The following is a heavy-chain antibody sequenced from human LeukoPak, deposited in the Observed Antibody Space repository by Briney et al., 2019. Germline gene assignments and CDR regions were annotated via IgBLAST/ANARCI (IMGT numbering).Heavy chain of an antibody. J-gene: IGHJ4*02. CDR3: ARGTYGSGSYYLDY. CDR1: GGSISSGGYS. CDR2: IYYSGST. Sequence: PSQTLSLTCAVSGGSISSGGYSWRWIRQPPGKGLEWIGYIYYSGSTYYNPSLKSRVTISVDRSKNQFSLKLSSVTAADTAVYYCARGTYGSGSYYLDYWGQGTLVTVSS. D-gene: IGHD3-10*01. V-gene: IGHV4-30-2*01.